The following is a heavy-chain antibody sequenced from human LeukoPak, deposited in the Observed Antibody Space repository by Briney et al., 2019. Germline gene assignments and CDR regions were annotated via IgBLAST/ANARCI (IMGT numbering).Heavy chain of an antibody. J-gene: IGHJ4*02. V-gene: IGHV3-53*01. CDR2: IYSGDRT. CDR1: GFSVSSNY. CDR3: AKSRGWLQLWEY. Sequence: GGSLRLSCAASGFSVSSNYMSWVRQAPGKGLEWVSVIYSGDRTYYADSVKGRFTISRDNSKNTLYLQMNSLRAEDTAVYYCAKSRGWLQLWEYWGQGTLVTVSS. D-gene: IGHD5-24*01.